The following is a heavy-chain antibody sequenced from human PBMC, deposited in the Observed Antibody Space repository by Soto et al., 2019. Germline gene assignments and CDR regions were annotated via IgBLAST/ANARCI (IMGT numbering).Heavy chain of an antibody. CDR3: AKAILALGVRYGMDV. CDR1: GFTFSSYA. Sequence: EVQLLESGGGLVQPGGSLRLSCAASGFTFSSYAMSWVRQAPGKGLEWVSTISGSGGSTYYADSVKGRFTISRDNSKNTLYLQMNSLRAEDTAVYYCAKAILALGVRYGMDVWGQGTTVTVSS. V-gene: IGHV3-23*01. CDR2: ISGSGGST. J-gene: IGHJ6*02.